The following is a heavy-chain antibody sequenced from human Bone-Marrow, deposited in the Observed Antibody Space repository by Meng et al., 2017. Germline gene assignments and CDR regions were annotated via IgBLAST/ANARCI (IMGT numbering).Heavy chain of an antibody. D-gene: IGHD4-23*01. CDR2: LNASTGNT. V-gene: IGHV1-8*01. CDR3: ARDDGGNSGRFDP. Sequence: GQLGWSGEGAKKPVAYVRISCKAFVSTFANYYLNWVRRAAVQGPEWMGWLNASTGNTGYAQKFPGRVTLTRDTARSTDHMELSSLTSDDTDIYDCARDDGGNSGRFDPWGQGTLVTVSS. J-gene: IGHJ5*02. CDR1: VSTFANYY.